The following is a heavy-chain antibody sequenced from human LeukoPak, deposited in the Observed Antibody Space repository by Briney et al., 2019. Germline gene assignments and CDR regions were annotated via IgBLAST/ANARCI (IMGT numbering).Heavy chain of an antibody. D-gene: IGHD6-13*01. Sequence: SQTLSLTCTVSGGSITSVNYYWSWIRQHPGKGLEWIGYINYSGTTYYNPSLKSRVTIPIDTSKNQFSLKLTSVTAADTAMYYCARESAIAAAVDYWGQGTLVTVSS. CDR1: GGSITSVNYY. V-gene: IGHV4-31*03. J-gene: IGHJ4*01. CDR3: ARESAIAAAVDY. CDR2: INYSGTT.